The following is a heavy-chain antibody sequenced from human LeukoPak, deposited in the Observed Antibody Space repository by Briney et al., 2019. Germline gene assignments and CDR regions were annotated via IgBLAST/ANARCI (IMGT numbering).Heavy chain of an antibody. CDR2: IYSGGST. D-gene: IGHD6-6*01. Sequence: GGSLRLSCAASGFTVSSNYMSWVRQAPGKGLEWVSVIYSGGSTYYADSVKGRFTISRDNSKNTLYLQMNSLRAEDTAVYYCARAARPRYYYYYMDVWGKGTTVTVSS. J-gene: IGHJ6*03. V-gene: IGHV3-53*01. CDR3: ARAARPRYYYYYMDV. CDR1: GFTVSSNY.